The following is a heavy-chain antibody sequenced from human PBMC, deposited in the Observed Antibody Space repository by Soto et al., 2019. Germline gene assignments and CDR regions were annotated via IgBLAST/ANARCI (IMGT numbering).Heavy chain of an antibody. D-gene: IGHD2-8*01. CDR2: ISGSGGST. Sequence: PGGSLRLSCAASGFTFSSYAMSWVRPAPGKGLEWVSAISGSGGSTYYADAVKGRFTISRDNSKNTLYLQMNSLRAEDTAVYYCAKVVIVLIVYAPLGYWGQGTLVTVSS. J-gene: IGHJ4*02. V-gene: IGHV3-23*01. CDR3: AKVVIVLIVYAPLGY. CDR1: GFTFSSYA.